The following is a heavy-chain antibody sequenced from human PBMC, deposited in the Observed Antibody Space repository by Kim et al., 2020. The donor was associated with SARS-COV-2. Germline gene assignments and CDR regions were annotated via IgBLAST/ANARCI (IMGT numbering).Heavy chain of an antibody. Sequence: SETLSLTCAVYGGSFSGYYWSWIRQPPGKGLEWIGEINHSGSTNYNPSLKSRVTISVDTSKNQFSLKLSSVTAADTAVYYCASLYSSGWSDGRDYWGQGT. J-gene: IGHJ4*02. CDR2: INHSGST. CDR3: ASLYSSGWSDGRDY. V-gene: IGHV4-34*01. D-gene: IGHD6-19*01. CDR1: GGSFSGYY.